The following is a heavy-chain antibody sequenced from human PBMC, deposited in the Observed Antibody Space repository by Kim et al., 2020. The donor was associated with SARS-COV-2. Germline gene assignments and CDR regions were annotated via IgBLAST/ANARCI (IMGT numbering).Heavy chain of an antibody. CDR2: ISSSATRT. J-gene: IGHJ6*02. CDR3: AKVWAVSDDIAWYVLDG. D-gene: IGHD6-19*01. Sequence: GGSLRLSCAASGFTFLNYAMTWVRQAPGKGLEYVSTISSSATRTYYADSVKGRFTISRDNSMNTLFLQMNSLRAEDTALYFCAKVWAVSDDIAWYVLDGWGQGTAVTISS. V-gene: IGHV3-23*01. CDR1: GFTFLNYA.